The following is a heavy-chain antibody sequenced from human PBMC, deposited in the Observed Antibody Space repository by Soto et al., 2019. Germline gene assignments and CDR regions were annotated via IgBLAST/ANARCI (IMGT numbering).Heavy chain of an antibody. V-gene: IGHV1-18*01. Sequence: QVQLVQSGTEVKSPGASVKVSCKASGYTFSIYGVNWVRQAPGQGLEWVGWISARNGDTNYAQKLQDRVTMTTDSSTNPAYMDLRSLRSDDTAVYYCARAGAEVTTYFDFWGQGTLVTVSA. CDR2: ISARNGDT. J-gene: IGHJ4*02. D-gene: IGHD2-21*02. CDR1: GYTFSIYG. CDR3: ARAGAEVTTYFDF.